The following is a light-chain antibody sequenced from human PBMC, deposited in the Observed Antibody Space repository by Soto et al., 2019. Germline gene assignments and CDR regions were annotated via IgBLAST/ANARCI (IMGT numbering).Light chain of an antibody. V-gene: IGLV1-40*01. CDR3: QSYDSSLSGWV. CDR1: SSNIGAGYD. J-gene: IGLJ3*02. CDR2: GNS. Sequence: QSVLTQPPSVSGAPGQRVTISCTASSSNIGAGYDVHWYQQLPGPVPKLLIYGNSNRPSGVPDRFSGSKSGTAASLAITGLQAEDEADYYCQSYDSSLSGWVFGGGTKVTVL.